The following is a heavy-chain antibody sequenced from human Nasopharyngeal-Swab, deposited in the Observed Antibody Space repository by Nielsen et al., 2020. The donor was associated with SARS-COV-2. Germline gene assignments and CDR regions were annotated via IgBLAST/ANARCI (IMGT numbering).Heavy chain of an antibody. D-gene: IGHD6-13*01. CDR2: IKSDGSST. V-gene: IGHV3-74*01. CDR1: GFIFSSYW. CDR3: ARESIAAAGPGMDV. Sequence: GGSLRLSCEASGFIFSSYWMHWVRQAPGKGLVWVSRIKSDGSSTNYADSVKGRFTISRDNAKNTLFLQMNSLRTEDTAVYYCARESIAAAGPGMDVWGQGTTVTVSS. J-gene: IGHJ6*02.